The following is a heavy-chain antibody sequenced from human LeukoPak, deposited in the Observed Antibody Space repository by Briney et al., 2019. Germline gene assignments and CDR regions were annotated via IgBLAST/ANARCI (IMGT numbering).Heavy chain of an antibody. V-gene: IGHV3-53*01. CDR3: ARGSRAAAGSGFFDL. D-gene: IGHD6-13*01. J-gene: IGHJ4*02. Sequence: AGGSLRLSCAASGFTVSSIYMSWVRQAPGKGPEWLSVLYSDAGDITYYADSVKGRFTISRDDSKNMLGLQMNSLTSEDTAVYFCARGSRAAAGSGFFDLWGQGTLVTVSS. CDR2: LYSDAGDIT. CDR1: GFTVSSIY.